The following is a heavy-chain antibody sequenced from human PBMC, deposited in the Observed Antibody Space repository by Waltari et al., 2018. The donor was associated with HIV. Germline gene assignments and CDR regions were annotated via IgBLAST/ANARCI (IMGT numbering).Heavy chain of an antibody. CDR1: GFSLNTRGEA. CDR3: THRRRRSYGAAPYDF. D-gene: IGHD3-10*01. V-gene: IGHV2-5*02. J-gene: IGHJ4*02. Sequence: QITLNESGPNLVKPTQTLTLTCIFSGFSLNTRGEAVGWIRQPPGKGLEWLALIYWDDDQRYSPSLKYRVTLTKDTSKNQVVLTLTNVDPVDTATYYCTHRRRRSYGAAPYDFWGQGIFVAVSS. CDR2: IYWDDDQ.